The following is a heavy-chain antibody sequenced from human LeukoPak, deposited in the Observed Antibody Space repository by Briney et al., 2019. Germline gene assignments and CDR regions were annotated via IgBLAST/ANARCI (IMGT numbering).Heavy chain of an antibody. D-gene: IGHD2-15*01. CDR3: AKLAAASEYSFTDV. J-gene: IGHJ6*02. CDR2: ISVSGDKI. CDR1: GFTFSTYA. V-gene: IGHV3-23*01. Sequence: PGGSLRLSCAASGFTFSTYAMSWVRQAPGKGLEWVSAISVSGDKIYYAGFVKGRYTISRDNSKNTLFLQMNSLRAEDTAVYYCAKLAAASEYSFTDVWGQGTTVTVSS.